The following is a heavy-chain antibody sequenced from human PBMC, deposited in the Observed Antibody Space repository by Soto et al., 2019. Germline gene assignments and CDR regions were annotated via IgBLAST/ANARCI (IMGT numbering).Heavy chain of an antibody. CDR3: ARDPRMGSGFDY. Sequence: PSETLSLTCTVSGGSISSYYWSWIRQPPGKGLEWIGYIYYSGSTNYNPSLKSRVTISVDKSKNQFSLKLSSVTAADTAVYYCARDPRMGSGFDYWGQGTLVTVSS. CDR2: IYYSGST. J-gene: IGHJ4*02. CDR1: GGSISSYY. V-gene: IGHV4-59*12. D-gene: IGHD6-19*01.